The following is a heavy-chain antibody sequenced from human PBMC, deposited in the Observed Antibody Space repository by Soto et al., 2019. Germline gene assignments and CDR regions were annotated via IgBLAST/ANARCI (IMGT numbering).Heavy chain of an antibody. D-gene: IGHD2-21*01. CDR2: ISHSGTT. Sequence: TLSLTCAVSGGSIGSSSNSWSWIRQPSGKGLEWIGYISHSGTTYYNPSLKRRVNISVDRSKNQFSLKLNSVTAADTAVYYCASVVAGSNRVRGTTNLVIAIRGYYGMDVWG. V-gene: IGHV4-30-2*01. CDR3: ASVVAGSNRVRGTTNLVIAIRGYYGMDV. J-gene: IGHJ6*02. CDR1: GGSIGSSSNS.